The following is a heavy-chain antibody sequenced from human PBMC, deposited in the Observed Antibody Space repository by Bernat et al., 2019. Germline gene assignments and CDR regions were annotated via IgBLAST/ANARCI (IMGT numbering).Heavy chain of an antibody. CDR2: ISGSGDST. D-gene: IGHD1-1*01. J-gene: IGHJ4*01. V-gene: IGHV3-23*04. CDR3: ARDYNWDFDY. CDR1: GFTFSSYG. Sequence: VQLVESGGGVVQPGRSLRLSCAASGFTFSSYGMHWVRQAPGKGLEWVSAISGSGDSTNYADSVKGRFTISRDNSKNTLYLQMNSLRAEDTAVYYCARDYNWDFDYWGQGTLVTVSS.